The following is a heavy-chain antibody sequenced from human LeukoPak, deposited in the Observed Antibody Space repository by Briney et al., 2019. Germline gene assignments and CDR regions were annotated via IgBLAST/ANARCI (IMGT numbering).Heavy chain of an antibody. CDR2: VNPNSGGT. D-gene: IGHD3-22*01. CDR1: GYTFTDYY. J-gene: IGHJ4*02. V-gene: IGHV1-2*02. Sequence: ASVKVSCKASGYTFTDYYMYWVRQAPGQGLEWMGWVNPNSGGTNYAQKFQGRVTMTRDTSISTAYMELSRLTSDDTAVYYCARGPFNYDSRSYYYGPFDYWGQGTLVNVSS. CDR3: ARGPFNYDSRSYYYGPFDY.